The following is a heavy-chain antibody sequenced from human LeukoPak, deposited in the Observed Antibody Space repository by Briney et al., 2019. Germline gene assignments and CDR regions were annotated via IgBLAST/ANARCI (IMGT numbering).Heavy chain of an antibody. CDR3: ARDHYNWFDP. CDR1: GGSISSYY. Sequence: MSSETLSLTCTVSGGSISSYYWSWSRQPPGKGLEWIGYIYYSGSTNYNPSLKSRVTMSVDTAKNQFSLKLSSVTAADTAVYYCARDHYNWFDPWGQGTLVTVSS. CDR2: IYYSGST. V-gene: IGHV4-59*12. J-gene: IGHJ5*02.